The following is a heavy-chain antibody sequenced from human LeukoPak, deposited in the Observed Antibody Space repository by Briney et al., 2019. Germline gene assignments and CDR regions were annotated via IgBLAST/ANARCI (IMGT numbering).Heavy chain of an antibody. Sequence: ASVKVSCKTSGYEFTSYGISWVRQAPGQGLEWMGWISAYNGHTDYTQNLQGRATMTTDTSTSTAYMELRRLRSDDTAVYYCAGPQPYYFDYWGQGTLVTVSS. CDR2: ISAYNGHT. CDR1: GYEFTSYG. V-gene: IGHV1-18*01. CDR3: AGPQPYYFDY. J-gene: IGHJ4*02.